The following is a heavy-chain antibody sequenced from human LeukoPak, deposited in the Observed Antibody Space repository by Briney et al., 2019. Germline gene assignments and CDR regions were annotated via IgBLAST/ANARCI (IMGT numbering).Heavy chain of an antibody. CDR3: ARPRAEAYYYDSSGSAFDI. CDR1: GYTFTGYY. Sequence: ASVKVSCKASGYTFTGYYMHWVRQAPGQGLEWMGWINPNSGGTNYAQKFQGRVTMTRDTSTSTAYMELSRLRSDDTAVYYCARPRAEAYYYDSSGSAFDIWGQGTMVTVSS. D-gene: IGHD3-22*01. V-gene: IGHV1-2*02. J-gene: IGHJ3*02. CDR2: INPNSGGT.